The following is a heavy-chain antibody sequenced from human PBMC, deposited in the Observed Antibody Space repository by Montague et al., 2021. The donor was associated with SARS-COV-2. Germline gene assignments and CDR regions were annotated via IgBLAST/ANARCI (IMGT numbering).Heavy chain of an antibody. CDR3: AREVVHVDVLSDIPKILYYGLDV. CDR1: GGSINRGDYY. V-gene: IGHV4-30-4*08. Sequence: TLSLTCTVSGGSINRGDYYCTWIRQPPGNGLEWIGNIYSTGATSYSPALKGRGGISLDTSKNQVSLNLRFVAAAATAVYYCAREVVHVDVLSDIPKILYYGLDVWGQGTTVVVSS. CDR2: IYSTGAT. J-gene: IGHJ6*02. D-gene: IGHD6-6*01.